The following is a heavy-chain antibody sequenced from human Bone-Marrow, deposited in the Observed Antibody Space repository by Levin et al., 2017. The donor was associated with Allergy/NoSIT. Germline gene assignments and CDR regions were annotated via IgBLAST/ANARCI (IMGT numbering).Heavy chain of an antibody. CDR3: ARGSAIFAPMDV. CDR2: ISHDGSNK. J-gene: IGHJ6*02. D-gene: IGHD3-3*01. CDR1: GFTFSGYA. V-gene: IGHV3-30*04. Sequence: PGGSLRLSCAASGFTFSGYAMHWVRQAPGKGLEWVSSISHDGSNKYDADSVKGRFTIYRDNSKNTLYVEMTSLRSEDTAVYFCARGSAIFAPMDVWGQGTTVTVSS.